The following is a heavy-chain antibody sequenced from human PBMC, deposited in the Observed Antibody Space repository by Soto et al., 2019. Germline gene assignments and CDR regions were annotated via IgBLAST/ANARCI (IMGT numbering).Heavy chain of an antibody. CDR1: GFTFSSYW. J-gene: IGHJ4*02. V-gene: IGHV3-7*03. D-gene: IGHD6-19*01. Sequence: GGSLRLSCAASGFTFSSYWMSWVRQAPGKGLEWVANINQDGSEKYYVDSVKGRFTISRDNSKNTLYLQMNSLRAEDTAVYYCAKTRQWLADVFDYWGQGTLVTVSS. CDR3: AKTRQWLADVFDY. CDR2: INQDGSEK.